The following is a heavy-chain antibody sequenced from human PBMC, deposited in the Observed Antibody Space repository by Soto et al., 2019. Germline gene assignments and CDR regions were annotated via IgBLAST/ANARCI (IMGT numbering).Heavy chain of an antibody. D-gene: IGHD3-22*01. J-gene: IGHJ6*02. Sequence: SVKVSCKASEYTFTSYTMHWVRQAPGQGLEWMGGIIPIFGTANYAQKFQGRVTITADESTSTAYMELSSLRSEDTAVYYCARDLDYYDSTNRRMYYYYYGMDVWGQGTTVTVSS. CDR2: IIPIFGTA. V-gene: IGHV1-69*13. CDR1: EYTFTSYT. CDR3: ARDLDYYDSTNRRMYYYYYGMDV.